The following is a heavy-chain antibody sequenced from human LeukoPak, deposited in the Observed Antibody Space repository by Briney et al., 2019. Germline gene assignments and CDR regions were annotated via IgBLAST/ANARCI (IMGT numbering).Heavy chain of an antibody. J-gene: IGHJ4*02. D-gene: IGHD6-13*01. Sequence: GGSLRLSCAASGFTFSSYAMNWVRQAPGRGLEWVSGLSGSGRGGSTYYAASVKGRFTISRENSKNTLYLQMNSLRAEDTAVYYCAKSLAAAGNYWGQGTLVTVSS. V-gene: IGHV3-23*01. CDR2: LSGSGRGGST. CDR1: GFTFSSYA. CDR3: AKSLAAAGNY.